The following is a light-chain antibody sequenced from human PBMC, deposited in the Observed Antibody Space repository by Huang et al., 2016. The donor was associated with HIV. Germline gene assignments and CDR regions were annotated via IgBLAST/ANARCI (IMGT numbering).Light chain of an antibody. V-gene: IGKV1-8*01. J-gene: IGKJ4*01. CDR3: QQYYTYPRT. CDR1: QSISSY. CDR2: SAS. Sequence: AIRVTQSPSSLSASTGDRVTITCRASQSISSYLAWYQQKPGKAPRLLIYSASTLQSGVPSRFSGSGSGTDFTRTISCLQSEDFATYYCQQYYTYPRTFGGGTNVEIK.